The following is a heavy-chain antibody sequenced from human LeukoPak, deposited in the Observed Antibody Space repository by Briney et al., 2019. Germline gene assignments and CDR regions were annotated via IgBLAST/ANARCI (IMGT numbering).Heavy chain of an antibody. CDR1: GGSISSGGYY. CDR2: ISYSGST. J-gene: IGHJ1*01. CDR3: ARFYYYNSGSYYKTGYFQH. D-gene: IGHD3-10*01. Sequence: SETLSLTCTVSGGSISSGGYYWNWIRQHPGKGLEWIGYISYSGSTYYNPSLKSRVTISIDTSKNQFSLKLNSVAAADAAVYYCARFYYYNSGSYYKTGYFQHWGQGTLVTVSS. V-gene: IGHV4-31*03.